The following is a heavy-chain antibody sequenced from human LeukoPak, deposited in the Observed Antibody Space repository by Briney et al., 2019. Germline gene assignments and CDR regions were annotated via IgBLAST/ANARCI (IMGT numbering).Heavy chain of an antibody. D-gene: IGHD2-2*01. CDR2: ISSSGSTT. J-gene: IGHJ6*02. V-gene: IGHV3-48*03. Sequence: PGGSLRLSCAASGFTFSSYEMNWVRQAPGKGLEWVSYISSSGSTTYYADSVKGRFTISRDNAKNSLYLQMNSLRAEDTAVYYCARDRGVVLAAYYYYYGMDVWGQGTTVTVSS. CDR1: GFTFSSYE. CDR3: ARDRGVVLAAYYYYYGMDV.